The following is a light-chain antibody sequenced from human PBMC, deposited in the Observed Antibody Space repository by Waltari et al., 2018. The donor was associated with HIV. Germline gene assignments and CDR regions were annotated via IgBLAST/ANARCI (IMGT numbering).Light chain of an antibody. CDR3: SSVAKSVTLAVL. CDR2: EVS. CDR1: SSDIGYYHY. V-gene: IGLV2-14*01. J-gene: IGLJ3*02. Sequence: QFSLTQPASVSGSPGQSTTISCSGTSSDIGYYHYVSWYQQHPGKATKLIIYEVSNRPSVISNRFSGYKAGNTASLTSSALQAEDDADYFCSSVAKSVTLAVLFGGGTKLSVL.